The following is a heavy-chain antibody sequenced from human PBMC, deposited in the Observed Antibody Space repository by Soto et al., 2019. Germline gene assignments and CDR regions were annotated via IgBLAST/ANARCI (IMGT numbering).Heavy chain of an antibody. J-gene: IGHJ5*02. CDR1: GYTFTSYA. CDR3: AREGDSSGWYNWFDP. V-gene: IGHV1-3*01. CDR2: INAGNGNT. Sequence: ASVKVSCKASGYTFTSYAMHWVRQAPGQRLEWMGWINAGNGNTKYSQKFQGRVTITRDTSASTAYMELNSLRAEDTAVYYCAREGDSSGWYNWFDPWGQGTLVTVSS. D-gene: IGHD3-22*01.